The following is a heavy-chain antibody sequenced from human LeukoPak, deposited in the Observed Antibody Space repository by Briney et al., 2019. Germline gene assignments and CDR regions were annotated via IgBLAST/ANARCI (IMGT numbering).Heavy chain of an antibody. CDR1: GYTFTSYG. J-gene: IGHJ4*02. CDR2: ISAYNGNT. Sequence: ASVKVSCKASGYTFTSYGISWVRQAPGQGLEWMGWISAYNGNTNYVQKFQGRVTMTTDTSTHTAYMELRSLRSDDTAVYYCARVSHRVYDYVWGTYESKDYWGQGNLVTVSS. D-gene: IGHD3-16*01. CDR3: ARVSHRVYDYVWGTYESKDY. V-gene: IGHV1-18*01.